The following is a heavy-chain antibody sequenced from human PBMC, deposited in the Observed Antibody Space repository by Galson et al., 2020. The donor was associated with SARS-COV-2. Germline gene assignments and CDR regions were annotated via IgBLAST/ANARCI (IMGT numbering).Heavy chain of an antibody. V-gene: IGHV3-11*04. CDR1: GLNFRDNY. Sequence: NSGGSLRLSCAASGLNFRDNYMSWIRQAPGKGLEWLAFFSRSGISIYYASSVEGRFTISRDSAKNSLSLQMNSLRVEDTAVYYCATARHVYNVCDFWGRGTLVTVSS. CDR3: ATARHVYNVCDF. D-gene: IGHD1-1*01. CDR2: FSRSGISI. J-gene: IGHJ2*01.